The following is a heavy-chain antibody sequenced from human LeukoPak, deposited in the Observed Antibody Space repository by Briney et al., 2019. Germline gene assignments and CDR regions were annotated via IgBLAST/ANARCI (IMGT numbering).Heavy chain of an antibody. D-gene: IGHD3-22*01. CDR2: ISSDGTNT. J-gene: IGHJ4*02. CDR1: GFPISNYW. Sequence: PGGSLRLSCAACGFPISNYWMHWLRQAPGKGLVWVSRISSDGTNTNYADFVKGRFTISRDNAKNTLYLQMNGLGAEDTAVYYCARTSYDTGGYFEDWGQGTLVTVSS. V-gene: IGHV3-74*01. CDR3: ARTSYDTGGYFED.